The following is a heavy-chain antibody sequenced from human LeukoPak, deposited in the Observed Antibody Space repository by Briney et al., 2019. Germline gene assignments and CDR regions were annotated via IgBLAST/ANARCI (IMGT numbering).Heavy chain of an antibody. J-gene: IGHJ3*02. V-gene: IGHV3-23*01. Sequence: GGSLRLSCAASGFTFSSYAMSWVRQAPGKGLEWVSAIIASGGSTYYADSVKGRFTISRDNSKNTLYLQMNSLRAEDTAVYYCAKELWFGELLSYDAFDIWGQGTMVTVSS. CDR1: GFTFSSYA. CDR3: AKELWFGELLSYDAFDI. D-gene: IGHD3-10*01. CDR2: IIASGGST.